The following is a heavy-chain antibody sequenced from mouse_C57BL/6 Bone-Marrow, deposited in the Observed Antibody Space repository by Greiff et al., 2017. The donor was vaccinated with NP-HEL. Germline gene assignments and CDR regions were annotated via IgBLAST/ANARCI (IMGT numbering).Heavy chain of an antibody. D-gene: IGHD2-1*01. CDR3: ARGGNYWNYFDF. V-gene: IGHV1-47*01. J-gene: IGHJ2*01. CDR2: FHPYNDDT. Sequence: QVQLKQPGAELVKPGASVKMSCKASGYTFTTYPIEWVKQNHGKSLEWIGNFHPYNDDTEYNEKFKNKATLTVEKSSSTVYLELSRLTSDDSSVYYCARGGNYWNYFDFWGQGTTLTVSS. CDR1: GYTFTTYP.